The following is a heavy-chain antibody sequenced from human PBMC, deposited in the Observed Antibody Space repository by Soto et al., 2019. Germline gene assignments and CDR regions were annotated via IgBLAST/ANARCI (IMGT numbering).Heavy chain of an antibody. CDR2: IYYTGTT. CDR3: VRGDGSGYYPDGY. V-gene: IGHV4-59*12. CDR1: GGSISSYY. Sequence: PSETLSLTCTVSGGSISSYYWSWIRQPPGKGLEWIGYIYYTGTTNYNPSLKSRVTISVDTSKNQFSLRLSSVTAADTAVYYCVRGDGSGYYPDGYWGQGTLVTVSS. D-gene: IGHD3-22*01. J-gene: IGHJ4*02.